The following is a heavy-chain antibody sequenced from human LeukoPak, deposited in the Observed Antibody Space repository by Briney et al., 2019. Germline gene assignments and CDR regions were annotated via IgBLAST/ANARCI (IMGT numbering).Heavy chain of an antibody. CDR3: ARDGGGVSSWVSH. J-gene: IGHJ4*02. CDR1: GYSFTTYW. CDR2: IDPGDSFT. D-gene: IGHD2-8*02. Sequence: GESLKISCKGSGYSFTTYWISWVRPMPRKGLEWMGRIDPGDSFTKYSPSFQGHVTISVEKSISTAYLQWSSLKASDSAMYYCARDGGGVSSWVSHWGQGTLVTVSS. V-gene: IGHV5-10-1*01.